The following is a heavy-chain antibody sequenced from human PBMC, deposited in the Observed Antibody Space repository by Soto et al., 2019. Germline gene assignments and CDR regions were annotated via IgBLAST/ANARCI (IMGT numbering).Heavy chain of an antibody. CDR1: GFTFSGSA. CDR2: IRSKANNYAT. D-gene: IGHD6-19*01. CDR3: TKEYSSGCFP. J-gene: IGHJ5*02. V-gene: IGHV3-73*01. Sequence: PGGSLRLSCAASGFTFSGSAMHWVRQASGKGLEWVGRIRSKANNYATAYAASVKGRFSISRDDSKNTAYLQMSSLKTEDTAVYYCTKEYSSGCFPWGQGTLVTVSS.